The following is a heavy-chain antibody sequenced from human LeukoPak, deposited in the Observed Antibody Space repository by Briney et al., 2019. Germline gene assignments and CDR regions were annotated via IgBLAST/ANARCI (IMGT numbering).Heavy chain of an antibody. CDR2: ISYDGTNR. Sequence: PGRSLRLSCAASGFIFSTHGMHWVRQAPCKGLEWVTFISYDGTNRYYADSVKGRFTISRDNSKNTLSLQMNSLREEDTAIYYCARPRIALAATSYFDYWGQGTLVTVSS. V-gene: IGHV3-33*05. CDR1: GFIFSTHG. CDR3: ARPRIALAATSYFDY. J-gene: IGHJ4*02. D-gene: IGHD6-13*01.